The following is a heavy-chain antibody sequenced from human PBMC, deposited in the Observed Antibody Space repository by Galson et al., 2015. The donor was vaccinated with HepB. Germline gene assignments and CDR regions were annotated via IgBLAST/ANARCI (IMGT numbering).Heavy chain of an antibody. Sequence: CAISGDSVSSNSAAWTWIRQSPSRGLEWLGRTYYRSKWFNDYAVSVKSRITVSADTSKNQVSLHLKSVTPGGTAVYYCARGESGASYEYFHNKALDVWGQGTTVTVSS. D-gene: IGHD5-12*01. J-gene: IGHJ6*02. CDR3: ARGESGASYEYFHNKALDV. CDR1: GDSVSSNSAA. V-gene: IGHV6-1*01. CDR2: TYYRSKWFN.